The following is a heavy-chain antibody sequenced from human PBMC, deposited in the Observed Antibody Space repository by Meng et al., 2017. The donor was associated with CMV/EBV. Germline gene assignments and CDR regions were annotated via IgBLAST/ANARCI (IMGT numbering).Heavy chain of an antibody. J-gene: IGHJ4*02. CDR3: ARDRGIQLWFETVYYFDY. CDR2: IIPIFGTA. V-gene: IGHV1-69*05. Sequence: SVKVSCKASGGTFSSYAISWVRQAPGQGLEWMGGIIPIFGTANYAQKFQGRVTITTDESTSTAYMELNSLRAEDTAVYYCARDRGIQLWFETVYYFDYWGQGTLVTVSS. D-gene: IGHD5-18*01. CDR1: GGTFSSYA.